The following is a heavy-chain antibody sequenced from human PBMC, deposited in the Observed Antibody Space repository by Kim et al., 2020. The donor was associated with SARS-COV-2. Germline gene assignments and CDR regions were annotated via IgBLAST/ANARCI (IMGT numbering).Heavy chain of an antibody. J-gene: IGHJ1*01. CDR2: IYYSGST. CDR1: GGSISNYY. CDR3: AKPGGYGSSFQH. D-gene: IGHD6-13*01. Sequence: SETLSLTCTVSGGSISNYYWSWIRQSPGKGLEWIGYIYYSGSTNYNPSLKSRVSISVDTSKNQFSLKLSSVTAADTAVYYCAKPGGYGSSFQHWGQGNLVSVSS. V-gene: IGHV4-59*01.